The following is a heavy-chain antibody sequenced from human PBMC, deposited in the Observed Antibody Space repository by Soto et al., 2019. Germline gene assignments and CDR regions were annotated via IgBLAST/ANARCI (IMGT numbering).Heavy chain of an antibody. CDR2: IDPTDSDT. Sequence: PGESLKISCKGFGYNFMKYWIIWVRQMPGKGLEWMGRIDPTDSDTNYSPSFQGHVTLSVDKSITTAFLQWSSLHASDTAIYYCARRSLPSPRNFNQMDVWGQGTTVTVSS. CDR1: GYNFMKYW. CDR3: ARRSLPSPRNFNQMDV. J-gene: IGHJ6*02. D-gene: IGHD1-7*01. V-gene: IGHV5-10-1*01.